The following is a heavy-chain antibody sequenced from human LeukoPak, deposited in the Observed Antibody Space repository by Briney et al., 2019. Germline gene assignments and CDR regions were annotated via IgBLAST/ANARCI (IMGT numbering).Heavy chain of an antibody. J-gene: IGHJ6*02. V-gene: IGHV3-48*01. CDR3: ARAGAGYCSGGSCYFATLYYYYYGMDV. D-gene: IGHD2-15*01. CDR2: ISSSSSTI. Sequence: GGSLRLSCAASGFTFSSYSMNWVRQAPGKGLEWVSYISSSSSTIYYADSVKGRFTISRDNAKNSLYLQMNSLRAEDTAVYYCARAGAGYCSGGSCYFATLYYYYYGMDVWGQGTTVTVSS. CDR1: GFTFSSYS.